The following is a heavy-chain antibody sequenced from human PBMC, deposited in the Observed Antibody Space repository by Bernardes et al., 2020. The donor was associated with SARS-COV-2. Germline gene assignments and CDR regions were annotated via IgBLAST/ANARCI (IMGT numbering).Heavy chain of an antibody. D-gene: IGHD4-17*01. Sequence: GGSLRLSCAASGFAFSYYEMNWVRQAPGKGLEWVASIKQDGSEQYYVDSVKGRFTISRDNAKNSLSLQMNSLRPEDTAVYYCAREEYGVPLDNWGQGTLVTVSS. CDR1: GFAFSYYE. J-gene: IGHJ4*02. V-gene: IGHV3-7*03. CDR3: AREEYGVPLDN. CDR2: IKQDGSEQ.